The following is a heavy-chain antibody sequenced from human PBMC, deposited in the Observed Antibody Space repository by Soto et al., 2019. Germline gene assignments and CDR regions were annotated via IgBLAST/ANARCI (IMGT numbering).Heavy chain of an antibody. Sequence: PSETLSLTCTVSGGSISSYCWSWIRQPPGKGLEWIGYIYYSGSTNYNPSLKSRVTISVDTSKNQFSLKLSSVTAADTAVYYCARGYYGSGSYYKVYYYYGMDVWGQGTTVTVSS. V-gene: IGHV4-59*01. CDR3: ARGYYGSGSYYKVYYYYGMDV. J-gene: IGHJ6*02. CDR1: GGSISSYC. D-gene: IGHD3-10*01. CDR2: IYYSGST.